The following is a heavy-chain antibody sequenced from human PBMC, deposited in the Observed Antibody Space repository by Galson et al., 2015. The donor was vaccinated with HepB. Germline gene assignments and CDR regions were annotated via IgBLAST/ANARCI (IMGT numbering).Heavy chain of an antibody. CDR1: GDSVSSNSAA. V-gene: IGHV6-1*01. D-gene: IGHD1-14*01. J-gene: IGHJ3*01. Sequence: CAISGDSVSSNSAAWTWIRQSPSRGLEWLGRTYYRSKWYNDYAVSVKNRITINPDTSKNQFSLQLNSVTPEDTAVYYCAREAPSGAGAFDLWGQGTMVTVSS. CDR2: TYYRSKWYN. CDR3: AREAPSGAGAFDL.